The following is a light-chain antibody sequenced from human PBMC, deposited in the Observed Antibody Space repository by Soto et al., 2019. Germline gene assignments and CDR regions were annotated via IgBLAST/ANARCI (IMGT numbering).Light chain of an antibody. CDR3: QQSYSIPWT. CDR2: AAS. J-gene: IGKJ1*01. CDR1: QSISSY. Sequence: DIQMTQSPSSLSASVGDRVTITCRASQSISSYLKWYQQKPGKAPKLLIYAASNLESGVPTRFSGSGSGTDFTLSISSLQPEDFANYYCQQSYSIPWTFGQGTKVEIK. V-gene: IGKV1-39*01.